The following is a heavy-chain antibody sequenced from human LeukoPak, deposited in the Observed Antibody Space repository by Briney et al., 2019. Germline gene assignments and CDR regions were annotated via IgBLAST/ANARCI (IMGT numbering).Heavy chain of an antibody. CDR2: IYYSGST. D-gene: IGHD6-13*01. V-gene: IGHV4-59*01. J-gene: IGHJ5*02. CDR3: AREMSSSFNWFDP. Sequence: SESLSLTCTASGGSISSYYWSWIRQPPGKGLEWIGYIYYSGSTNYNPSLKGRVTISVDTSKNQFSLKLSSVTAADTAVYYCAREMSSSFNWFDPWGQGTLVTVSS. CDR1: GGSISSYY.